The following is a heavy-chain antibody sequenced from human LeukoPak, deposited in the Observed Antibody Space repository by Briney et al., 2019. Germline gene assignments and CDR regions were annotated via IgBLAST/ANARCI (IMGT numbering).Heavy chain of an antibody. V-gene: IGHV4-34*01. Sequence: SETLSLTCAVYGGSLSGYYWSWIRQPPGKGLEWIGEINHSGSTNYNPSLKSRVTISVDTSKNQFSLKLSSVTAADTAVYYCARGRVLWFGELFLYYFDYWGQGTLVTVSS. D-gene: IGHD3-10*01. CDR1: GGSLSGYY. CDR3: ARGRVLWFGELFLYYFDY. CDR2: INHSGST. J-gene: IGHJ4*02.